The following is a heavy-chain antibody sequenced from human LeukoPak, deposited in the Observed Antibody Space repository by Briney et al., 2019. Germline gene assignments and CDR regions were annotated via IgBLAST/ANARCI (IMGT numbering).Heavy chain of an antibody. V-gene: IGHV4-39*01. J-gene: IGHJ6*02. CDR1: GGSISSNSYC. CDR2: ICYSGNTFGNT. Sequence: SETLSLTCTVSGGSISSNSYCWGWIRQPPGKGLEWIGSICYSGNTFGNTFYNPSLRSRLTMSEDTSKNQFSLKLSSVTAADTAVYYCARLRVRGVSYYYGMDVWGQGTTVTVSS. D-gene: IGHD3-10*01. CDR3: ARLRVRGVSYYYGMDV.